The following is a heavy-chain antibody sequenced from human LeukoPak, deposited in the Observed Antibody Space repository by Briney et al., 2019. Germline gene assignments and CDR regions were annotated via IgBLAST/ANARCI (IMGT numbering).Heavy chain of an antibody. J-gene: IGHJ3*02. V-gene: IGHV1-24*01. Sequence: ASVKVSCKVSGYTLTELSMHWVRQAPGKGLEWMGGFDPEDGETMYAQRFQGRVTMTEDTSTDTAYMGLSSLRSEDTSVYYCATVRGNYDAFGIWGQGTMVTVSS. CDR1: GYTLTELS. CDR3: ATVRGNYDAFGI. CDR2: FDPEDGET. D-gene: IGHD1-1*01.